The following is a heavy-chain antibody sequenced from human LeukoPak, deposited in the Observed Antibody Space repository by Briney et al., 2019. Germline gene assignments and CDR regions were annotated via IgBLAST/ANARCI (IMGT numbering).Heavy chain of an antibody. CDR2: ISWNSGSI. J-gene: IGHJ3*01. CDR3: ARQAVARPFDL. Sequence: GGSLRLSCAASGFTFDDYAMHWVRQAPGKGLEWVSGISWNSGSIGYADSVKGRFTISRDNAQSSLYLQMNSLRAGDTAVYYCARQAVARPFDLWGQGTMVAVSS. V-gene: IGHV3-9*01. CDR1: GFTFDDYA.